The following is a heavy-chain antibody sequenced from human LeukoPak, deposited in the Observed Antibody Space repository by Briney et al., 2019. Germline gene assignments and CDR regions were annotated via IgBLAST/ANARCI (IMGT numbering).Heavy chain of an antibody. CDR2: ISWNSGSI. CDR3: AKDDCSGGSCYEACDY. V-gene: IGHV3-9*01. J-gene: IGHJ4*02. Sequence: HPGGSLRLSCAASGFTFDDYAMHWVRQAPGKGLEWVSGISWNSGSIGYADSVKGRFTISRDNAKNSLYLQMNSLRAEDTALYYCAKDDCSGGSCYEACDYWGQGTLVTVSS. CDR1: GFTFDDYA. D-gene: IGHD2-15*01.